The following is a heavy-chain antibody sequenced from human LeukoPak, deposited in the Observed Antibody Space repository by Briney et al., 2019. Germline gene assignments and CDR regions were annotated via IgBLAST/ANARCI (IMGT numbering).Heavy chain of an antibody. CDR2: INHSGST. CDR1: GGSFSGYY. V-gene: IGHV4-34*01. D-gene: IGHD2-2*01. J-gene: IGHJ4*02. Sequence: SETLSLTCAVYGGSFSGYYWSWIRQPPGEGLEWIGEINHSGSTNYNPSLKSRVTISVDTSKNQFSLKLSSVTAADTAVYYCARALGYCSSTSCSPFDYWGQGTLVTVSS. CDR3: ARALGYCSSTSCSPFDY.